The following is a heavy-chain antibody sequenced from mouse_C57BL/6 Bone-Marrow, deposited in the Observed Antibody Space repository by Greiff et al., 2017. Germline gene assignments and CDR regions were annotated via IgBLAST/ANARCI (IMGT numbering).Heavy chain of an antibody. J-gene: IGHJ4*01. CDR1: EYEFPSHD. D-gene: IGHD2-3*01. Sequence: EVQVVESGGGLVQPGESLKLSCESNEYEFPSHDMSWVRKTPEKRLELVAAINSDGGSTYYPDTMERRFIISRDKTKKTLYLQMSSLRSEDTAFHGGDGYPSYAMDYWGQGTSVTVSS. V-gene: IGHV5-2*01. CDR3: DGYPSYAMDY. CDR2: INSDGGST.